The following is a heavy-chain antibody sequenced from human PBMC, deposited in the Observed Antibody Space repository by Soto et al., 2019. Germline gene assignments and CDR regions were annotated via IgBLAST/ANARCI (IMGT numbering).Heavy chain of an antibody. CDR1: GGSISSGGYY. Sequence: PSETLSLTCTVSGGSISSGGYYWSWIRQHPGKGLEWIGYIYYSGSTYYNPSLKSRVTISVDTSKNQFSLKLSSVTAADTAVYYCARGISYLVVVTADTPFDFWGPGTLVTVSS. V-gene: IGHV4-31*03. D-gene: IGHD2-15*01. CDR3: ARGISYLVVVTADTPFDF. J-gene: IGHJ4*02. CDR2: IYYSGST.